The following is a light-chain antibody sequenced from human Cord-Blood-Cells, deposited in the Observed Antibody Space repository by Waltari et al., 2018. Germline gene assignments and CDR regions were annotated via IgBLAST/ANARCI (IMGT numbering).Light chain of an antibody. Sequence: QSALTQPASVSGSPGQSITISCTGTSSDVGGYNYVSWYQQHPGKAPKLMIYDVSNRPSRVSNRFSGSTSGNTASLTSSGLQAEDEADYYCSSYTSSSTWLFGGGTKLTVL. CDR1: SSDVGGYNY. J-gene: IGLJ3*02. CDR2: DVS. V-gene: IGLV2-14*01. CDR3: SSYTSSSTWL.